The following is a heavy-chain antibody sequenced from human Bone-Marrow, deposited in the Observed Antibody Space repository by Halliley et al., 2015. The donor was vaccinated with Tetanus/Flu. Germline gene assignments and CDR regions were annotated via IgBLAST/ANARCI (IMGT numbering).Heavy chain of an antibody. Sequence: QLVQSGAEVRKSGESLKISCKGSGYSFTNHWIAWVRQMPGRGLQWMGIIYPADSDTSYSPSFEGQVTMSADKSISTAYLQWSTLKASDTAMYYCLRRRGGAWYFDYWDQGTLVTVSS. CDR2: IYPADSDT. D-gene: IGHD6-19*01. J-gene: IGHJ4*02. V-gene: IGHV5-51*03. CDR1: GYSFTNHW. CDR3: LRRRGGAWYFDY.